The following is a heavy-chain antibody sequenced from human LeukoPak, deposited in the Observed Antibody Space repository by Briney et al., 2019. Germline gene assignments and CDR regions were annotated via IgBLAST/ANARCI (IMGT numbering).Heavy chain of an antibody. J-gene: IGHJ4*02. CDR2: ISYDGSNK. D-gene: IGHD2-15*01. CDR1: GFTLSRYG. Sequence: GGSLRLSCAASGFTLSRYGMHWVRQAPGKGLEWVAVISYDGSNKYYADSVKGRFTISRDYSKNTVYLQLNSLRADDTAVYYCVKGLCSGVSCPLDYWGQGALVTVSS. CDR3: VKGLCSGVSCPLDY. V-gene: IGHV3-30*03.